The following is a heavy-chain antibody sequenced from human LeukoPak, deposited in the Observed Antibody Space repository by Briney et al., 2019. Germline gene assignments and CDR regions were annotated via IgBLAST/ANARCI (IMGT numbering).Heavy chain of an antibody. V-gene: IGHV3-23*01. CDR2: ISGSGGST. CDR1: GFTFSSYA. CDR3: AKAGYINYYAYYHMDV. Sequence: PGGSLRLSCAASGFTFSSYAMSWVRQAPGKGLEWVSSISGSGGSTYYADSVKGRFTISRANSKSTLYLQMNSLRAGDTALYYCAKAGYINYYAYYHMDVWGKGTTVTVSS. D-gene: IGHD3-9*01. J-gene: IGHJ6*03.